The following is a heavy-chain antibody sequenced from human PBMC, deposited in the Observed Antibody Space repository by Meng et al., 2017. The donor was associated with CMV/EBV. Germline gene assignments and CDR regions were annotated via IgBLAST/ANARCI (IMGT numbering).Heavy chain of an antibody. D-gene: IGHD4-17*01. V-gene: IGHV4-4*07. CDR1: GGSISRYY. Sequence: QVPLKGWGPGLVKPAETLSPTCTVSGGSISRYYWSWIRQPAGKGLEWIGRIYTSGSTNYNPSLKSRVTMSVDTSKNQFSLKLSSVTAADTAVYYCARGPEVDYGDYVGLDYWGQGTLVTVSS. CDR2: IYTSGST. J-gene: IGHJ4*02. CDR3: ARGPEVDYGDYVGLDY.